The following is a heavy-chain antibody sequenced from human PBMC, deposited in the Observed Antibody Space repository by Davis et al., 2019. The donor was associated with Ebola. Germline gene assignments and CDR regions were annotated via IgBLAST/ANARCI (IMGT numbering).Heavy chain of an antibody. CDR1: GFSLSTSGVG. V-gene: IGHV2-5*01. CDR2: IYWNDDK. Sequence: SGPTLVKPTQTLTLTCTFSGFSLSTSGVGVGWIRQPPGKALEWLALIYWNDDKRYSPSLKSRLTITKDTSKNQVVLTMTNMDPVDTATYYCALIDCSGGSCYSEGAFDIWGQGTMVTVSS. CDR3: ALIDCSGGSCYSEGAFDI. J-gene: IGHJ3*02. D-gene: IGHD2-15*01.